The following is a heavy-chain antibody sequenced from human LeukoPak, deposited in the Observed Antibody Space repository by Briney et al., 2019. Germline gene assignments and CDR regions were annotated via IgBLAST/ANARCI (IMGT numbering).Heavy chain of an antibody. Sequence: GGSLRLSCAASGFTFSSYGMHWVRQAPGKGLEWVAVISYDGSNKYYADSVKGRFTISRDNSKNTLYLQMNSLRAEDTAVYYCAGWFGELLTVDYWGQGTLVTVSS. CDR2: ISYDGSNK. CDR3: AGWFGELLTVDY. V-gene: IGHV3-30*03. D-gene: IGHD3-10*01. J-gene: IGHJ4*02. CDR1: GFTFSSYG.